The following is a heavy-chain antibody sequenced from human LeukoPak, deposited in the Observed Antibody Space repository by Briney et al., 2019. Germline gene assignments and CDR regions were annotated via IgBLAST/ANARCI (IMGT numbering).Heavy chain of an antibody. D-gene: IGHD1-26*01. CDR2: IIGDGTRT. J-gene: IGHJ4*02. Sequence: GGSLRLSCAASGFSFSYYWMHWVRHGSGKGPVWVSRIIGDGTRTDYADSVKGRFTISRDNAKSTLYLQMNSLTVEDTAVYYCARRVVGAKPFDYWGQGALVTVSS. CDR1: GFSFSYYW. CDR3: ARRVVGAKPFDY. V-gene: IGHV3-74*01.